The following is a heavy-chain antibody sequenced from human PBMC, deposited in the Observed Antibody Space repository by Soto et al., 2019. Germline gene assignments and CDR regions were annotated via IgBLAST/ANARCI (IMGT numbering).Heavy chain of an antibody. CDR2: INHRGST. CDR3: ARGGAWRAFDI. D-gene: IGHD5-12*01. Sequence: SETLSLTCAVYGGSFSGYFWTWIRQFPGKGLEWIGEINHRGSTNYNPSLESRVTISIDTSKNQFSLKLSSVTAADTAVYYCARGGAWRAFDIWGHGAMVTVS. V-gene: IGHV4-34*01. J-gene: IGHJ3*02. CDR1: GGSFSGYF.